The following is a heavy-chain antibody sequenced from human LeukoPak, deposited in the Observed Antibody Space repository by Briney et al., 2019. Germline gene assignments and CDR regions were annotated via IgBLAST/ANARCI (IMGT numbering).Heavy chain of an antibody. CDR3: ARHKMVRGIGYYYYMDV. V-gene: IGHV4-39*01. D-gene: IGHD3-10*01. Sequence: SETLSLTCTVSGGSISSSSFYWGWIRQPPGKGLEWIASMYYSGSTYYNPALKTRVTISVDTSKNQFSLKLRSVTAADTAVFYCARHKMVRGIGYYYYMDVWGKGTTVTISS. J-gene: IGHJ6*03. CDR1: GGSISSSSFY. CDR2: MYYSGST.